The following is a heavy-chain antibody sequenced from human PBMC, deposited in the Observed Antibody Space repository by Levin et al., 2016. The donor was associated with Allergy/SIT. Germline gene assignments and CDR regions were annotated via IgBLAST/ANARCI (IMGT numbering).Heavy chain of an antibody. CDR2: IKSDGSTT. J-gene: IGHJ6*02. Sequence: WIRQPPGKGLVWVSHIKSDGSTTSYADSVKGRFTISRDNAKNTLHLQMNSLRAEDTAVYYCARDSASGLDVWGQGTTVTVSS. CDR3: ARDSASGLDV. V-gene: IGHV3-74*01.